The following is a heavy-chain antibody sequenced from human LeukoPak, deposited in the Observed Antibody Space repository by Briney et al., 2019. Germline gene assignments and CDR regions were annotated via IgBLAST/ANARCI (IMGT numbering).Heavy chain of an antibody. J-gene: IGHJ4*02. D-gene: IGHD6-19*01. CDR3: AKIAVAGTRLRDY. CDR1: GFTFSSYS. V-gene: IGHV3-21*04. Sequence: PGGSLRLSCAASGFTFSSYSMNWVRQAPGKGLEWVSSISSSSSYIYYADSVKGRFTISRDNAKNSLYLQMNSLRAEDTAVYYCAKIAVAGTRLRDYWGQGTLVTVSS. CDR2: ISSSSSYI.